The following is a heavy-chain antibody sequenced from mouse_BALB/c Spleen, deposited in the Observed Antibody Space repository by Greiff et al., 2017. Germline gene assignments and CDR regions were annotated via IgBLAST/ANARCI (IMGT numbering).Heavy chain of an antibody. J-gene: IGHJ4*01. CDR2: INPSNGGT. D-gene: IGHD2-1*01. CDR1: GYTFTSYY. V-gene: IGHV1S81*02. CDR3: TRYGNYGDYYAMDY. Sequence: QVQLQQPGAELVKPGASVKLSCKASGYTFTSYYMYWVKQRPGQGLEWIGGINPSNGGTNFNEKFKSKATLTVDKSSSTAYMQLSSLTSEDSAVYYCTRYGNYGDYYAMDYWGQGTSVTVSS.